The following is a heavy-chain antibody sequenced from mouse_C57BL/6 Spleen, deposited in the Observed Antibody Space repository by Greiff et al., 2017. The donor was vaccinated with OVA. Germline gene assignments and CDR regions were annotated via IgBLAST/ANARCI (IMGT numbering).Heavy chain of an antibody. CDR1: GYTFTSYD. CDR3: ASNYQAWFAY. D-gene: IGHD2-1*01. J-gene: IGHJ3*01. CDR2: IYPRDGST. Sequence: VQRVESGPELVKPGASVKLSCKASGYTFTSYDINWVKQRPGQGLEWIGWIYPRDGSTKYNEKFKGKATLTVDTSSSTAYMELHSLTSEDSAVYFCASNYQAWFAYWGQGTLVTVSA. V-gene: IGHV1-85*01.